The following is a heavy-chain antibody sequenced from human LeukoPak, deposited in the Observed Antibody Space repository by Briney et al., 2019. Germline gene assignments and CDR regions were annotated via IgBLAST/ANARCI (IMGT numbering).Heavy chain of an antibody. CDR2: INGDGSAT. D-gene: IGHD3-16*01. V-gene: IGHV3-74*01. Sequence: PGGSLRLSFAAYGFTFSSYWMHWVRQAPGKGLVWVSRINGDGSATTYADSLKGRFTISRDNTKNTLYLQINSLRAEDTAVYFCARDRLYTSDYWGQGTLVTVSS. J-gene: IGHJ4*02. CDR3: ARDRLYTSDY. CDR1: GFTFSSYW.